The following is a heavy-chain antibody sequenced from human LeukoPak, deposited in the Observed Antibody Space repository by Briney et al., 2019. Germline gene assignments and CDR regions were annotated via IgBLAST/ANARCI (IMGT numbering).Heavy chain of an antibody. CDR3: ARVGDWNDLVY. V-gene: IGHV4-59*01. Sequence: PAETLSLTRTVSGGSITNYWWSWIRQPPGRGLEWIGYIYYSGSTTNYNPSLRGRATISVDASKNQFSLRLRSVTAADTAVYYCARVGDWNDLVYWGQGTLVSVSS. D-gene: IGHD1-1*01. CDR1: GGSITNYW. CDR2: IYYSGSTT. J-gene: IGHJ4*02.